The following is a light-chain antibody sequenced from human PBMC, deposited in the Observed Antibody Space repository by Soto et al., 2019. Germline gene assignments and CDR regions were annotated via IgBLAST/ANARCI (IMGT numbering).Light chain of an antibody. CDR1: QSVATN. CDR3: QQRRSWPPTIT. V-gene: IGKV3-15*01. J-gene: IGKJ5*01. CDR2: GAS. Sequence: EIVMTQFPATLSVSLGERATLSCRASQSVATNLAWYQQKPCQAPRLLIYGASTRATGIPGRFSGSGSGTDFTLTISSLQSEDFALYYCQQRRSWPPTITFGQGTRLEIK.